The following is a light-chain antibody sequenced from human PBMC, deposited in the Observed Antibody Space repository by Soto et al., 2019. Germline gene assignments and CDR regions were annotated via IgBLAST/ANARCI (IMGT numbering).Light chain of an antibody. CDR3: RSYAASTTLL. CDR1: SSDVGTYDR. CDR2: EVH. V-gene: IGLV2-18*02. Sequence: QSALTQPPSVPGCPGRSVTVSGIGTSSDVGTYDRVSWFQAPPGTAPKLIIYEVHYRPSGVPDRFSGSKSGNTASLTISGLQAEDEADYYCRSYAASTTLLFGGGTKLTVL. J-gene: IGLJ2*01.